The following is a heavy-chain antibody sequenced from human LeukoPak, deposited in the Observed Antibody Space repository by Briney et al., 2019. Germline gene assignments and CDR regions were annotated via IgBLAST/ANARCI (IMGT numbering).Heavy chain of an antibody. D-gene: IGHD2-2*01. CDR2: INHSGST. CDR1: GGSFSGYY. Sequence: PSETLSLTCAVYGGSFSGYYWSWIRQPPGKGLEWIGEINHSGSTNYNPSLKSRVTISVDTSKNQFSLKLSSVTAADTAVYYCARRSVVVPAAIRFDPWAREPWSPSPQ. CDR3: ARRSVVVPAAIRFDP. J-gene: IGHJ5*02. V-gene: IGHV4-34*01.